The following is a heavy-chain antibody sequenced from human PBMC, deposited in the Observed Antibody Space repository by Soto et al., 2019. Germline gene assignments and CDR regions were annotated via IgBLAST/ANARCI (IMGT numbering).Heavy chain of an antibody. CDR1: GGSISSSSYY. D-gene: IGHD6-19*01. CDR2: IYYSGST. CDR3: ARAVAGNTYYYYYGMDV. J-gene: IGHJ6*02. V-gene: IGHV4-39*01. Sequence: PSETLSLTCTVSGGSISSSSYYWGWIRQPPGKGLEWIGSIYYSGSTYYNPSLKSRVTISVDTSKNQFPLKLSSVTAADTAVYYCARAVAGNTYYYYYGMDVWGQGTTVTVSS.